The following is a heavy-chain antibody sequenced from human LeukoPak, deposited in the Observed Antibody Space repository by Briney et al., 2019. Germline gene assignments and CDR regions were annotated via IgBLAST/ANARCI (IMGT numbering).Heavy chain of an antibody. J-gene: IGHJ4*02. CDR1: GGSISSSNYY. CDR3: ARSIIGTRSKFDY. CDR2: VYYSGST. D-gene: IGHD1/OR15-1a*01. Sequence: SETLSLTCIVSGGSISSSNYYWGWVRQPPGKGLEWIGSVYYSGSTNYNPSLKSRVTISVDTSKNHFSLKLSSVTAADTAVYSCARSIIGTRSKFDYWGQGTLVTVSS. V-gene: IGHV4-39*02.